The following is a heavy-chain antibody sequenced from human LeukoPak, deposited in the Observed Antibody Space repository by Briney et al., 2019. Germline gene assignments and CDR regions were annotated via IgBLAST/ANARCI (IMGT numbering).Heavy chain of an antibody. Sequence: KPSETLSLTCAVYGGSFSGYYWSWIRQPPGKGLEWIGEINHSGSTNYNPSLESRVTISVDTSKNQFSLKLSSVTAADTAVYCCARSDRLQLTGREFDYWGQGTLVTVSS. V-gene: IGHV4-34*01. CDR2: INHSGST. CDR1: GGSFSGYY. CDR3: ARSDRLQLTGREFDY. J-gene: IGHJ4*02. D-gene: IGHD7-27*01.